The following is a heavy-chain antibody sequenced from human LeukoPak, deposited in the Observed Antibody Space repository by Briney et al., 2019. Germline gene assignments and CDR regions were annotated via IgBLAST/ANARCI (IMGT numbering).Heavy chain of an antibody. J-gene: IGHJ4*02. CDR3: ARHQRLLPEYYFDY. V-gene: IGHV4-59*05. CDR2: IYYSGST. Sequence: SETLPLTCTVSGGSISSYYWSWIRQPPGKGLEWIGSIYYSGSTYYNPSLKSRVTISVDTSKNQFSLKLSSVTAADTAVYYCARHQRLLPEYYFDYWGQGTLVTVSS. CDR1: GGSISSYY. D-gene: IGHD2-21*02.